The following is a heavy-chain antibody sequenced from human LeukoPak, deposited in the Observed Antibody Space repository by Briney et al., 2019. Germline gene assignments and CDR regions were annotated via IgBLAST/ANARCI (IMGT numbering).Heavy chain of an antibody. J-gene: IGHJ4*02. D-gene: IGHD1-26*01. CDR3: AKDPGYSGSYYFDY. V-gene: IGHV3-9*01. CDR1: GFTFDDYA. CDR2: ISWNSGSM. Sequence: GGSLRLSCAASGFTFDDYAMHWVRQAPGKGLEWVSGISWNSGSMGYADSVKGRFTISRDNAKNSLYLQMNSLRAEDTALYYCAKDPGYSGSYYFDYWGQGTLVTVSS.